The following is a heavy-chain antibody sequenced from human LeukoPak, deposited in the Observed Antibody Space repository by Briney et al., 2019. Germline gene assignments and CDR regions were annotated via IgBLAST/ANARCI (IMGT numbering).Heavy chain of an antibody. CDR1: GFTVSSNY. Sequence: GGSLRLSCAASGFTVSSNYMSWVRQAPGKGLEWVSVIYSGGSTYYADSVKGRFTISRDNSKNTLYLQLNSLRAEDTAVYYCARNVYDSSGSWGQGTLVTVSS. D-gene: IGHD3-22*01. J-gene: IGHJ4*02. V-gene: IGHV3-66*01. CDR2: IYSGGST. CDR3: ARNVYDSSGS.